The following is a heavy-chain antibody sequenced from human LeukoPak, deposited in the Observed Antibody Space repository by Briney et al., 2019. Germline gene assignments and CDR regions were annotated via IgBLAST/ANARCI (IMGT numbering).Heavy chain of an antibody. V-gene: IGHV3-30*18. J-gene: IGHJ4*02. D-gene: IGHD3-10*01. CDR1: GFTFSSYG. CDR3: AKDRGAGAWVLYFDY. CDR2: ISYHGTDQ. Sequence: PGGSLRLSCAASGFTFSSYGMHWVRQAPGKGLEWVAVISYHGTDQFYADSVKGRFTVSGDNSKNTLYLQMNSLRAEDSAVYFCAKDRGAGAWVLYFDYWGQGTLVTVSS.